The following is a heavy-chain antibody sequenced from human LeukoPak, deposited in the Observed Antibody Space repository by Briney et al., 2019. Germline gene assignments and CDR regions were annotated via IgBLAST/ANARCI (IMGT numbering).Heavy chain of an antibody. Sequence: GGSLRLSCAASGFTFSSYAMSWVRQAPGNGLEWVSAISGSGGSTYYADSVKGRFTISRDNSKNTLYLQMNSLRAEDTAVYYCAKDLKGYDFWSGYSIDYWGQGTLVTVSS. CDR2: ISGSGGST. D-gene: IGHD3-3*01. V-gene: IGHV3-23*01. CDR3: AKDLKGYDFWSGYSIDY. CDR1: GFTFSSYA. J-gene: IGHJ4*02.